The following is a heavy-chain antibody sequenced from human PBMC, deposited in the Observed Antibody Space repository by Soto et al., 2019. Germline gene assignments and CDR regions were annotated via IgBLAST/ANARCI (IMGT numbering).Heavy chain of an antibody. J-gene: IGHJ4*02. V-gene: IGHV3-23*01. CDR2: ISGSGGST. D-gene: IGHD5-18*01. CDR3: AKDSEGGYSYGYFDY. CDR1: GFTFSRYA. Sequence: GGSLRLSCAASGFTFSRYAMSWVRQAPGKGLEWVSAISGSGGSTYYADSVKGRFTISRDNSKNTLYLQMNSLRAEDTAVYYCAKDSEGGYSYGYFDYWGQGTLVTVSS.